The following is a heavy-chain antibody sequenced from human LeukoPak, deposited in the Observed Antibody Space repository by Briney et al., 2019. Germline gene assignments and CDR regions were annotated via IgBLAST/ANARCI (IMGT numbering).Heavy chain of an antibody. CDR1: GFTFSDYH. V-gene: IGHV3-11*06. CDR3: AREGILTANDAFDI. J-gene: IGHJ3*02. CDR2: ISSSSSYT. Sequence: GGSLRLSCAASGFTFSDYHMSWIRQAPGKGLEWVSYISSSSSYTNYADSVKGRFTISRDNAKNSLYLQMDSLRAEDTAVYYCAREGILTANDAFDIWGQGTMVTVSS. D-gene: IGHD3-9*01.